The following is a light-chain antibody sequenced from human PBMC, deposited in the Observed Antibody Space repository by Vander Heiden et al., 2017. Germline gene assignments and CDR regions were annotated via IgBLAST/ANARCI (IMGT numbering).Light chain of an antibody. CDR3: QSYESSLGEGV. V-gene: IGLV1-40*01. Sequence: QSVLTQPPSVSGAPGQRVTISCTGSSSNIGAGYDVHWYQQLPGTAPKLLIYGNNNRPSGVPDRFSGSKSGTSASLAITGLQAEDEADYYCQSYESSLGEGVFGGGTKLNVL. CDR1: SSNIGAGYD. J-gene: IGLJ3*02. CDR2: GNN.